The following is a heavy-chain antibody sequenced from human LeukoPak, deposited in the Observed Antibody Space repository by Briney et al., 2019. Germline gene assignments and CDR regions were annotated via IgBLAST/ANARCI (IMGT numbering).Heavy chain of an antibody. CDR3: ARHNWHEEQQLVSLGYFDY. CDR1: GGSISSSSYY. D-gene: IGHD6-13*01. Sequence: SETLSLTCTVSGGSISSSSYYWGWIRQPPGKGLEWIGSIYYSGGTYYNPSLKSRVTISVDTSKNQFSLKLSSVTAADTAVYYCARHNWHEEQQLVSLGYFDYWGQGTLVTVSS. V-gene: IGHV4-39*01. CDR2: IYYSGGT. J-gene: IGHJ4*02.